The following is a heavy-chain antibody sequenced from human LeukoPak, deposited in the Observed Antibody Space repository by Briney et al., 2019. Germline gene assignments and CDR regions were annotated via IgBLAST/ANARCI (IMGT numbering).Heavy chain of an antibody. D-gene: IGHD6-19*01. V-gene: IGHV3-9*03. CDR2: ISWNSGSI. CDR1: GFTFDDYA. J-gene: IGHJ4*02. CDR3: TKDYSSGWYGGGLDY. Sequence: GRSLRLSCAASGFTFDDYAMHWVRQAPGKGLEWVSGISWNSGSIGYADSVKGRFTISRDNAKNSLYLQMNSQRAEDMALYYCTKDYSSGWYGGGLDYWGQGTLVTVSS.